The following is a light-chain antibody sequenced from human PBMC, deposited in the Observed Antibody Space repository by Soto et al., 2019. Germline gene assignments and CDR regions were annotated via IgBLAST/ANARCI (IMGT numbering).Light chain of an antibody. Sequence: EIVMTQSPATLSVSPGERATLSCRASQSISSNLAWYQQKPGQAPRLLMFRTSSRATGFPARFSGSGSGTEFNLTISRLQSEDFGVYYCQQYTNWPRATFGGGTKVAIK. CDR1: QSISSN. CDR2: RTS. V-gene: IGKV3-15*01. J-gene: IGKJ4*01. CDR3: QQYTNWPRAT.